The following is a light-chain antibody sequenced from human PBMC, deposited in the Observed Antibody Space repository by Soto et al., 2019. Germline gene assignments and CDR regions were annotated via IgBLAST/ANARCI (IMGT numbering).Light chain of an antibody. Sequence: EIEMTKHPCSVSGCVGDRVIIACLASQSISSWLAWYQQKPGKAPTLLIYSASTLESAVPSRFSGSGSGTEFTLTISSLQSEDFATYYCLQHNSYPSTFGQGTRLDIK. CDR1: QSISSW. V-gene: IGKV1-5*03. CDR2: SAS. J-gene: IGKJ5*01. CDR3: LQHNSYPST.